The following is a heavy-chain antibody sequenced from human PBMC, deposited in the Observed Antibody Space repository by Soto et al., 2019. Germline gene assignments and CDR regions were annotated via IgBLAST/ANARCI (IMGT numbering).Heavy chain of an antibody. V-gene: IGHV5-10-1*01. D-gene: IGHD3-10*01. CDR2: IDPSDSYT. CDR3: ARLAIFTMVRGLESANYGMDV. J-gene: IGHJ6*02. Sequence: GESLKISCKGSGYSFTSYWISWVRQMPGKGLEWMGRIDPSDSYTNYSPSFQGHVTISADKSISTAYLQWSSLKASDTAMYYCARLAIFTMVRGLESANYGMDVWGQGTTVTVSS. CDR1: GYSFTSYW.